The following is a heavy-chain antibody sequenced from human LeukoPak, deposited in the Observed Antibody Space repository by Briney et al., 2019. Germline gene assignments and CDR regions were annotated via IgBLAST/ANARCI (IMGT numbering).Heavy chain of an antibody. D-gene: IGHD3-22*01. V-gene: IGHV4-31*03. J-gene: IGHJ4*02. Sequence: SETLSLTCTVSRGXISRGGDYWTWIRQQPGKSLEWIGYIYYSGSNHYNPSLESRLTISVDTSENQFSLKLSSVTPADTAVYYCARHNYDSSGYWINDFWGQGTLVTVSS. CDR3: ARHNYDSSGYWINDF. CDR2: IYYSGSN. CDR1: RGXISRGGDY.